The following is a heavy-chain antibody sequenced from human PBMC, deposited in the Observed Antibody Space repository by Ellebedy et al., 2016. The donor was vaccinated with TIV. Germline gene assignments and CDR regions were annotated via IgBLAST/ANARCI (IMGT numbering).Heavy chain of an antibody. Sequence: LETLSLTXTVSGGSFSSYYWSWIRQAAGKGLEWIGRSFMGGSTTYNPSLKNRVTMSADASTTQLSLSLSSVTAADTAVYFCARLRQSRDRSHWYFDLWGRGTLVTVSS. CDR1: GGSFSSYY. CDR3: ARLRQSRDRSHWYFDL. D-gene: IGHD1-14*01. J-gene: IGHJ2*01. CDR2: SFMGGST. V-gene: IGHV4-4*07.